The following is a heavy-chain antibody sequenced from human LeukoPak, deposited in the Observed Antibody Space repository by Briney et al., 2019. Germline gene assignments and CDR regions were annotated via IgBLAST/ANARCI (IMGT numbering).Heavy chain of an antibody. D-gene: IGHD3-22*01. CDR1: GFTFSSYW. CDR3: ARYYYDSSGYYFYGMDV. V-gene: IGHV3-74*01. J-gene: IGHJ6*02. Sequence: GGSLRLSCAASGFTFSSYWMHWVRQAPGKGQMWVSRINSDGSSTSYADSVKGRFTISRDNAKNTLYLQMNSLRAEDTAVYYCARYYYDSSGYYFYGMDVWGQGTTVTVSS. CDR2: INSDGSST.